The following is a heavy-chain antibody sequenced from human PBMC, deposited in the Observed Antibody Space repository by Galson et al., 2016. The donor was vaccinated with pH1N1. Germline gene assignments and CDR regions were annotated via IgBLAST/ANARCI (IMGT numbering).Heavy chain of an antibody. Sequence: SVKVSCKASGGTFSTYVIIWVRQAPGQGLEWMGRIVPITGVTNYAQKFQDRVTITADESTSTAYMELSSLRAEDTAVYYCAKRDTVGYYYFDYWGQGALVTVSA. J-gene: IGHJ4*02. CDR1: GGTFSTYV. CDR2: IVPITGVT. CDR3: AKRDTVGYYYFDY. D-gene: IGHD2-15*01. V-gene: IGHV1-69*04.